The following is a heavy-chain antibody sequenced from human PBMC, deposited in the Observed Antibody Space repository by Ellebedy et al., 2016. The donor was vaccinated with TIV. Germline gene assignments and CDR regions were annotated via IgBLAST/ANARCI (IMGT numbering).Heavy chain of an antibody. CDR1: GDSISSSVYY. CDR2: FSQSGST. D-gene: IGHD3-10*01. CDR3: ARGHYGSGTYFAPGE. J-gene: IGHJ4*02. Sequence: MPGGSLRLSCTVSGDSISSSVYYRGWIRQPPGTGLEWIGSFSQSGSTYYNPSLNSRVTISTDMSKNQFSLILSSVTAADTAVYYCARGHYGSGTYFAPGEWGQGALVTVSS. V-gene: IGHV4-39*07.